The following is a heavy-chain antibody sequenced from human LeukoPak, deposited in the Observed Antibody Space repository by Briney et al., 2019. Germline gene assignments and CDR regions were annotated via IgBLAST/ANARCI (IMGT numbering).Heavy chain of an antibody. J-gene: IGHJ3*02. CDR1: GFTFDDYG. V-gene: IGHV3-20*04. CDR2: INWNGGST. D-gene: IGHD1-26*01. Sequence: SGGSLRLSCAASGFTFDDYGMSWVRQAPGKGLEWVSGINWNGGSTGYADSVKGRFTISRDNAKNSLYLQMNSLRAEDTAVYYCARDLDDSGSYSDAFDIWGQGTMVTVSS. CDR3: ARDLDDSGSYSDAFDI.